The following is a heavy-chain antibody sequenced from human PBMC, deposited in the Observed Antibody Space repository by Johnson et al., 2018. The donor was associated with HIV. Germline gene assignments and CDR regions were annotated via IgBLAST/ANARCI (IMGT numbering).Heavy chain of an antibody. CDR1: GFTVSSNY. D-gene: IGHD6-19*01. Sequence: VQLMESGGGLVQPGGSLRLSCAASGFTVSSNYMSWVRQAPGKGLEWVSVIYSGGSTYYADSVKGRFTTSRDNSKNTLYLQMNSLRAEDTAVYYCAKDVVAVAGNDAFDIWGQGTMVTVSS. V-gene: IGHV3-66*01. CDR3: AKDVVAVAGNDAFDI. CDR2: IYSGGST. J-gene: IGHJ3*02.